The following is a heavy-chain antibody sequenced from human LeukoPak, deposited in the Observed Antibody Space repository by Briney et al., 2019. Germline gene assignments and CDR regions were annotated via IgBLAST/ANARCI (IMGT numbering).Heavy chain of an antibody. CDR2: TYYRSKWYN. CDR1: GDSVSSNSAA. CDR3: ASSRPAAMSPGTDNWFDP. D-gene: IGHD2-2*01. Sequence: SQTLSLTCAISGDSVSSNSAAWNWIRQSPSRGLEWLGRTYYRSKWYNDYAASVKSRITINPDTSKNQFSLQLNSVTPEDTAVYYCASSRPAAMSPGTDNWFDPWGQGTLVTVSS. V-gene: IGHV6-1*01. J-gene: IGHJ5*02.